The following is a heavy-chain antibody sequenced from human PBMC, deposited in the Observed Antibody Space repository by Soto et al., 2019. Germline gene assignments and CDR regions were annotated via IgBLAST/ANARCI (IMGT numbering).Heavy chain of an antibody. Sequence: ASVKVSCKASGGTFSSYAISWVRKAPGQGLEWMGGIIPIFGTANYAQKFQGRVTITADESTSTAYMELSSLRSEDTAVYYCARDPRYYDFWSGKYNWFDPWGQGTLVTVSS. V-gene: IGHV1-69*13. D-gene: IGHD3-3*01. CDR3: ARDPRYYDFWSGKYNWFDP. CDR2: IIPIFGTA. CDR1: GGTFSSYA. J-gene: IGHJ5*02.